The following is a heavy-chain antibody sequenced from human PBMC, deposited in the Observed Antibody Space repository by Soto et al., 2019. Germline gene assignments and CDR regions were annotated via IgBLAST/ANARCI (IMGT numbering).Heavy chain of an antibody. D-gene: IGHD3-16*01. CDR3: GKNDQAGNNFAY. CDR1: GFTFSSYG. V-gene: IGHV3-30*18. J-gene: IGHJ4*02. CDR2: ISYDGSNK. Sequence: GGSLRLSCAASGFTFSSYGMHWVRQAPGKGLEWVAVISYDGSNKYYADSVKGRFTISRDNSKNTLYLQMNSLRAEDTAVYYCGKNDQAGNNFAYWARELWSPSPQ.